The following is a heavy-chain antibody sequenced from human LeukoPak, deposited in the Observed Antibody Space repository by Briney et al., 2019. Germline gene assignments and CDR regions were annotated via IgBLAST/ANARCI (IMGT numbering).Heavy chain of an antibody. V-gene: IGHV4-38-2*02. Sequence: SETLSLTCTVSGYSITSGYYWGWIRQPPGKGLEWIGSIYHTGTTYYNPSLRSRVTISVDTSKNQFSLKLSSLTAADTAVYYCARARVGATDKSFDYWGQGTLVTVSS. D-gene: IGHD1-26*01. J-gene: IGHJ4*02. CDR1: GYSITSGYY. CDR2: IYHTGTT. CDR3: ARARVGATDKSFDY.